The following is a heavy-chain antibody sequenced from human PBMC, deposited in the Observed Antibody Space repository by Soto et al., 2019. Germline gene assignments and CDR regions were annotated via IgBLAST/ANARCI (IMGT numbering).Heavy chain of an antibody. CDR3: ARESYKVISDGMDV. Sequence: AAVKVSCKASGYTFTGYYIHWVREAPGQGLEWMGWINPQTGGTSYAQKFQGRVTLSRDTSINTAYLELGRLRFDDAAVYFCARESYKVISDGMDVWGQGTTVTVSS. D-gene: IGHD2-21*01. CDR1: GYTFTGYY. CDR2: INPQTGGT. V-gene: IGHV1-2*02. J-gene: IGHJ6*02.